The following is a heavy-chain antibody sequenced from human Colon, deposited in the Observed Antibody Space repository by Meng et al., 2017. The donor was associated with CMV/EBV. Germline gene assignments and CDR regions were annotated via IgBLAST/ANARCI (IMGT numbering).Heavy chain of an antibody. CDR1: FTSYY. CDR2: INPYSGDT. CDR3: TREHAASRPDGGYYYGIHI. V-gene: IGHV1-2*04. J-gene: IGHJ6*02. D-gene: IGHD6-6*01. Sequence: FTSYYIHWVRQAPGQGLQWMGWINPYSGDTNYAPEFQGSVTLASDTSINTAYMELISLRSDDTAVYFCTREHAASRPDGGYYYGIHIWGQGTAVTVSS.